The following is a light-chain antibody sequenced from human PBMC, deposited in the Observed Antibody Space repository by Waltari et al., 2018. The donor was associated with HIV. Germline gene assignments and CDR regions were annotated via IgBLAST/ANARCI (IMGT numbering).Light chain of an antibody. CDR1: QSVSSN. CDR2: GAS. Sequence: EIVMTQSPATLSVSPGERATLSCRASQSVSSNLAWYQQKPGQAPRLLIYGASTRATGIPARFSGRGAGTDFTLTITSLQSVDFAVYYCQQFNTWPLTFGGGTKVEIE. CDR3: QQFNTWPLT. J-gene: IGKJ4*01. V-gene: IGKV3-15*01.